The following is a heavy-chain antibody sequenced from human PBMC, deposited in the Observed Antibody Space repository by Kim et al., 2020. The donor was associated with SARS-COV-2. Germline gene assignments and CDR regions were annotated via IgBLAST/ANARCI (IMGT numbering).Heavy chain of an antibody. Sequence: GGSLRLSCVTSGFTFSTYAMHWVRQVPGKGLEWVAVSASTGDTYYLDSVKGRLTISREDAKNSLFLQMNSLTPGDTAVYYCARGGGGEILTGYTRPYYYYGMDVWSQGTPVTVSS. CDR2: SASTGDT. CDR1: GFTFSTYA. D-gene: IGHD3-9*01. V-gene: IGHV3-13*01. CDR3: ARGGGGEILTGYTRPYYYYGMDV. J-gene: IGHJ6*02.